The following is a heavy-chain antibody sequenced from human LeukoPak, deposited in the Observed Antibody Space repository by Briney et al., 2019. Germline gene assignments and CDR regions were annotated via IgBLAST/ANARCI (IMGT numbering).Heavy chain of an antibody. J-gene: IGHJ4*02. CDR1: GGSISSSSYY. V-gene: IGHV4-39*01. CDR2: IYYSGST. D-gene: IGHD2-21*02. CDR3: AITPTSCGGDCGWVFDY. Sequence: SETLSLTCTVSGGSISSSSYYWGWLRPPPGKGLEWIGSIYYSGSTYYNPSLNSRVTISVDTSKNQFSLKLTSVTAADTAVYSCAITPTSCGGDCGWVFDYWGQGTLVTVSS.